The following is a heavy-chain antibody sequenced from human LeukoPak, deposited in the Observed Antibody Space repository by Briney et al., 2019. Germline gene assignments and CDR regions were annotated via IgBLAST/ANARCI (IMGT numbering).Heavy chain of an antibody. CDR3: ARDIVRYYDILTGYYTLNWFDP. Sequence: APVKVSFKASGYTFTSYGISWVRQAPGQGLEWMGWISAYNGNTNYAQKLQGRVTMTTDTSTSTAYMELRSLRSDDTAVYYCARDIVRYYDILTGYYTLNWFDPWGQGTLVTVSS. V-gene: IGHV1-18*01. CDR1: GYTFTSYG. J-gene: IGHJ5*02. CDR2: ISAYNGNT. D-gene: IGHD3-9*01.